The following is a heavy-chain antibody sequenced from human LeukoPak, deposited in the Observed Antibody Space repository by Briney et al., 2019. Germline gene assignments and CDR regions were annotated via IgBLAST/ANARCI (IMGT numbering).Heavy chain of an antibody. CDR3: ARQKYASGNSYYFDS. CDR2: INYSGST. CDR1: GGSISSDY. J-gene: IGHJ4*02. Sequence: PSETLSLTCAVSGGSISSDYWSWIRQPPGKGLQWIGYINYSGSTNSHPSLKSRVTISLDTSKNHFSLKMRSVTAADTAVYYCARQKYASGNSYYFDSWGQGTLVTVSS. D-gene: IGHD3-10*01. V-gene: IGHV4-59*08.